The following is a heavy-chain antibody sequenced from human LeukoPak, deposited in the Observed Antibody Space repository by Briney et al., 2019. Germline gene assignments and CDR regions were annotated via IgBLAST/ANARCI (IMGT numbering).Heavy chain of an antibody. J-gene: IGHJ4*02. CDR1: GFTFSSYW. D-gene: IGHD5-24*01. CDR3: ARDISGDVYAIFDH. V-gene: IGHV3-74*01. Sequence: GGSLRLSCAASGFTFSSYWMHWVREAPGGGLMWVSGITSDGRTTTYADSVKGRFTMSRDNAKNTLYLQMNSLRGEDTAVYYCARDISGDVYAIFDHWGQGTLVTVSS. CDR2: ITSDGRTT.